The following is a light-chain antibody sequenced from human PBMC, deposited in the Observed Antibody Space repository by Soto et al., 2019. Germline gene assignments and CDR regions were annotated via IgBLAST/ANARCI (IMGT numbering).Light chain of an antibody. CDR3: QEDYDLPWT. CDR1: QSISSSY. V-gene: IGKV3D-7*01. J-gene: IGKJ1*01. CDR2: VAS. Sequence: EIVLTQSPATLTLSPGERATLSCRASQSISSSYLSWYQQKPGQAPRLLIYVASTRATGIPARFSGSGSGTDFTLIISSLQPEDCAVYYCQEDYDLPWTFGQGTKVEIK.